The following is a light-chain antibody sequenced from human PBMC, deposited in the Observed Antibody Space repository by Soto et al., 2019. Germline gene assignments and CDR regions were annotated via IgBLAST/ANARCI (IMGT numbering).Light chain of an antibody. J-gene: IGKJ1*01. CDR1: QSISNY. Sequence: DIQMTQSPSSLSASVGDRVTITCRASQSISNYLNWYQQKPGKAPKLLIYAAFSLQGGVPSRFSGRGSGTDFTLTISSLQPEDFATYYCQQSYSSPETFGQGTKVKI. CDR3: QQSYSSPET. CDR2: AAF. V-gene: IGKV1-39*01.